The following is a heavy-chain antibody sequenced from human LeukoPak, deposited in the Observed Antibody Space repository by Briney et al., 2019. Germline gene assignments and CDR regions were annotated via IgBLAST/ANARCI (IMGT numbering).Heavy chain of an antibody. CDR2: IVVGSGNT. V-gene: IGHV1-58*01. CDR1: GFTFTSSA. Sequence: TSVKVSCKASGFTFTSSAVQWVRQARGQRLEWIGWIVVGSGNTNYAQKFQERVTITRDMSTSTAYMELSSLRSEDTAVYYCARDHCSGGSCSDYWGQGTLVTVSS. D-gene: IGHD2-15*01. CDR3: ARDHCSGGSCSDY. J-gene: IGHJ4*02.